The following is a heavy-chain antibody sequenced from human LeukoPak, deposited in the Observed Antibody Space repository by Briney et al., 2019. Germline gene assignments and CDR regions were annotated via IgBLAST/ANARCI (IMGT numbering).Heavy chain of an antibody. D-gene: IGHD2-15*01. J-gene: IGHJ4*02. CDR3: AKDLEGYCSGGSCPFDY. Sequence: GGSLRLSCAASRFTFSSYAMTWVRQAPGKGLEWVSSISDSGGRTYYADSVKGRFTISRGNSKTMLHLQMNSLRAEDAAVYYCAKDLEGYCSGGSCPFDYWGQGTLVTVSS. CDR2: ISDSGGRT. V-gene: IGHV3-23*01. CDR1: RFTFSSYA.